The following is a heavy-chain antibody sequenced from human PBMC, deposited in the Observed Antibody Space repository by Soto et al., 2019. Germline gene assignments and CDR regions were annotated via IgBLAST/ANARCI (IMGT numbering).Heavy chain of an antibody. CDR3: ARSNYGEPTDYYYYGMDV. V-gene: IGHV1-69*13. J-gene: IGHJ6*02. D-gene: IGHD4-17*01. CDR2: IIPIFGTA. CDR1: GGTFSSYA. Sequence: ASVKVSCKASGGTFSSYAISWVRQAPGQGLEWMGGIIPIFGTANYAQKFQGRVTITADESTSTAYMELSSLRSEDTAVYYCARSNYGEPTDYYYYGMDVWGQGTTVTVSS.